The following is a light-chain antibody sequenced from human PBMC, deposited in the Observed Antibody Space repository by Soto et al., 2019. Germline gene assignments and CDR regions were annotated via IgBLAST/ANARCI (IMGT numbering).Light chain of an antibody. Sequence: DIQMTHSPSTLSASVGDRVTITCRASEFISSWLAWYQQKPGKASKLLIYDTSTLASGVPSRVSGSESGTDYSLTISNLQPDDFATYYCQQYNTFSWTFGPGTRVEIK. CDR1: EFISSW. V-gene: IGKV1-5*01. J-gene: IGKJ1*01. CDR3: QQYNTFSWT. CDR2: DTS.